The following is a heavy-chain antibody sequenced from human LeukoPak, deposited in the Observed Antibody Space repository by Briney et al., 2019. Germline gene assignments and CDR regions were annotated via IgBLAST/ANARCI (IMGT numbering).Heavy chain of an antibody. J-gene: IGHJ1*01. Sequence: ASVKVSCKASGYIFTSYGISWVRQAPGQGLEWMGWISAYNGNTHYAQKVQGRVTMTTDTSTSTVYMELRSLRSDDTAVYYCARGSRVVVAASPLFQHWGQGTLVTVSS. CDR1: GYIFTSYG. CDR2: ISAYNGNT. V-gene: IGHV1-18*01. CDR3: ARGSRVVVAASPLFQH. D-gene: IGHD2-15*01.